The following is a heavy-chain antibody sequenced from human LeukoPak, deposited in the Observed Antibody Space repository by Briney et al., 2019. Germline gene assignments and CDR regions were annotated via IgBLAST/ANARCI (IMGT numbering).Heavy chain of an antibody. CDR2: IIPIFGTA. D-gene: IGHD2-2*02. J-gene: IGHJ4*02. Sequence: SVKVSCKASGGTFSSYAISWVRQAPGQGLEWMGGIIPIFGTANYAQKFQGRVTITADESTSTAYMELSSLRSEDTAVYYCARVLGGVPAAIHGYFDYWGQGTLVTVSS. CDR3: ARVLGGVPAAIHGYFDY. CDR1: GGTFSSYA. V-gene: IGHV1-69*13.